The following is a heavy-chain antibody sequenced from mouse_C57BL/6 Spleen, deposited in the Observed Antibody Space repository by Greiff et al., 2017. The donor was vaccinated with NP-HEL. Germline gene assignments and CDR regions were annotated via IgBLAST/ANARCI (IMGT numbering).Heavy chain of an antibody. CDR3: ARDWATEWDFDG. CDR2: INYDGSST. Sequence: EVKLVESEGGLVQPGSSMKLSCTASGFTFSDYYMAWVRQVPEKGLEWVANINYDGSSTYYLDSLKSRFIISRDNAKNILYLQMSSLKSEDTATYCCARDWATEWDFDGWGTGTTVTVSS. D-gene: IGHD3-1*01. V-gene: IGHV5-16*01. J-gene: IGHJ1*03. CDR1: GFTFSDYY.